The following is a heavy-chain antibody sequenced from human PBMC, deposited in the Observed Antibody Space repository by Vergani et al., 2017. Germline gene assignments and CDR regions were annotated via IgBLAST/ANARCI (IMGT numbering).Heavy chain of an antibody. J-gene: IGHJ5*02. Sequence: ELQLVESGGGLVQPGGSLRLSCVASGSTVSGNYMTSVRQAPGKGLEWVSHIYSGDETYYAYSVKGRVTISRDTSKNTRHLQINNLRVEDTAVYYCARGNYYGSGTYCDPWGQGTLVTVSS. CDR3: ARGNYYGSGTYCDP. CDR2: IYSGDET. V-gene: IGHV3-66*02. D-gene: IGHD3-10*01. CDR1: GSTVSGNY.